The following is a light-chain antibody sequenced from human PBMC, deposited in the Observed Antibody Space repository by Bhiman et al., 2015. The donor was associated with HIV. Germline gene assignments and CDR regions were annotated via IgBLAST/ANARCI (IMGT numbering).Light chain of an antibody. V-gene: IGLV3-1*01. J-gene: IGLJ2*01. CDR1: KLGDKY. CDR3: AAWDDSLSGRYVV. Sequence: SYELTQPPSVSVSPGQTASITCSGDKLGDKYACWYQQKPGQSPVVVIYQDSKRPSGIPDRFSGSKSGTSASLAISGLRSEDEADYYCAAWDDSLSGRYVVFGGGTKLTVL. CDR2: QDS.